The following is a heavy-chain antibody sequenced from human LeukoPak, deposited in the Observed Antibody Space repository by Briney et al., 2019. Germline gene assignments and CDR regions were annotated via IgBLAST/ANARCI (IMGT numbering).Heavy chain of an antibody. Sequence: SETLSLTCTVSGGSISSYYWSWIRQPPGKGLEWIGYISYSGTPYYNPSLKSRVTISVDPSKNQLSLSLSSVTAADTAVYYCARVFDDYGDYFLDYWGQGTLVTVSS. D-gene: IGHD4-17*01. CDR3: ARVFDDYGDYFLDY. CDR1: GGSISSYY. J-gene: IGHJ4*02. CDR2: ISYSGTP. V-gene: IGHV4-59*01.